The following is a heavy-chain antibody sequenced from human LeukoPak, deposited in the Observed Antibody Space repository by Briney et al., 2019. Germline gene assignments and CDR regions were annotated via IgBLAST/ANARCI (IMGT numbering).Heavy chain of an antibody. CDR2: ISGSGIST. Sequence: GGSLRLSCAASGFTFSSYAMNWVRQAPGKGLEWVSHISGSGISTYYADSVKGRFTISRDNAKNSLYLQMNTLRAEDTAVYYCATRYSGGSYWGQGTLVTVSS. J-gene: IGHJ4*02. CDR1: GFTFSSYA. CDR3: ATRYSGGSY. V-gene: IGHV3-23*01. D-gene: IGHD6-19*01.